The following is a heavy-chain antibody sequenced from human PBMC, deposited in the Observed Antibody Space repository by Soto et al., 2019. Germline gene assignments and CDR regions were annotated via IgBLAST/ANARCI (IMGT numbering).Heavy chain of an antibody. D-gene: IGHD2-8*01. V-gene: IGHV3-30*18. Sequence: GGSLRLSCAASGFTFSSYGMHWVRQAPGKGLEWVAVISYDGSNKYYADSVKGRFTISRDNSKNTLYLQMNGLRVEDTAVYYCAKEYFFAFDYWGQGTLVTVSS. CDR2: ISYDGSNK. CDR1: GFTFSSYG. CDR3: AKEYFFAFDY. J-gene: IGHJ4*02.